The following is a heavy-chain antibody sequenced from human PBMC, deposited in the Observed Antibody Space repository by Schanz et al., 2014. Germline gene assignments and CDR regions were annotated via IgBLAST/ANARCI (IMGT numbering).Heavy chain of an antibody. V-gene: IGHV1-69*09. Sequence: QVQLVQSGAEVKKPGSSVKVSCEASGGSFGSYTISWVRQAPGQGLEWMGRVTPVLDVTTYAQKFQDRVTFTADKSTSTAFLEVNSLRSEDTAVYYCARTGYDPSLTHWGQGTLVTVSS. CDR2: VTPVLDVT. CDR3: ARTGYDPSLTH. D-gene: IGHD5-12*01. J-gene: IGHJ4*02. CDR1: GGSFGSYT.